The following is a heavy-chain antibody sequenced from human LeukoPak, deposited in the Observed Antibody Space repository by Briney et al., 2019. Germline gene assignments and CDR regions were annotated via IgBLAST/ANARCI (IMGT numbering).Heavy chain of an antibody. V-gene: IGHV1-8*01. J-gene: IGHJ4*02. CDR3: ARGYFDWLYFDY. CDR2: MNPNSGNT. CDR1: GYTFTSYD. Sequence: GASVKVSCKASGYTFTSYDINWVRQATGQGLEWMGWMNPNSGNTGYAQKFQGRVTITRDTSASTAYMELSSLRSEDTAVYYCARGYFDWLYFDYWGQGTLVTVSS. D-gene: IGHD3-9*01.